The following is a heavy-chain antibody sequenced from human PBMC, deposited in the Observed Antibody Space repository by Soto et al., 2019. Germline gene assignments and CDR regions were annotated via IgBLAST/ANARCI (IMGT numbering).Heavy chain of an antibody. J-gene: IGHJ4*02. CDR2: MYYSGNT. CDR3: ASQIYTSAGCSAVEYFDF. V-gene: IGHV4-39*01. D-gene: IGHD3-22*01. Sequence: QLQLQESGPGLVQPSETLSLTCTVSGGSSSSRSYYWGWIRQPPGKGLEWIGSMYYSGNTYYNPSLKSRVTMSVDTSKNQFSLRLSSVTAADTAVYYCASQIYTSAGCSAVEYFDFWGQGTLVTVSS. CDR1: GGSSSSRSYY.